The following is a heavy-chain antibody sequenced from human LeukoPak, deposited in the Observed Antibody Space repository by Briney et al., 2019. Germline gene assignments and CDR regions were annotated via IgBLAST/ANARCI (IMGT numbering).Heavy chain of an antibody. CDR2: MNPESGNT. CDR3: ARGSPTNLNGIY. D-gene: IGHD1-1*01. CDR1: GYTFTSHH. V-gene: IGHV1-8*01. J-gene: IGHJ4*02. Sequence: ASVKVSCKASGYTFTSHHINWVRQATGQGFEWMGWMNPESGNTDFAQKFQGRFTMTWYNSLSTAYMQLSSLTSEDTAVYYCARGSPTNLNGIYWGQGTLVTVSS.